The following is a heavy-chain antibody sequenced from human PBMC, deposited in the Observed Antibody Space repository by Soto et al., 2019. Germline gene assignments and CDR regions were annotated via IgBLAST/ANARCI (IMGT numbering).Heavy chain of an antibody. CDR1: GGSFSGYY. J-gene: IGHJ4*02. CDR3: AYSPLLWFGELFYYFHY. V-gene: IGHV4-34*01. Sequence: QVQLQQWGAGLLKPSETLSLTCAVYGGSFSGYYWSWIRQPPGEGLEWIGDINHSGSTNYNPSFNSQVTVSVDKCKNQFSMKLSSVTAADTAVYYCAYSPLLWFGELFYYFHYWGQGTLVTVSS. D-gene: IGHD3-10*01. CDR2: INHSGST.